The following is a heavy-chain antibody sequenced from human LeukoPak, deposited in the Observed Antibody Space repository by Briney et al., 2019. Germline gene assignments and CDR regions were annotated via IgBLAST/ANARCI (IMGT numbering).Heavy chain of an antibody. V-gene: IGHV4-39*01. CDR3: ARLSVNGWFDP. CDR2: IYYSGST. D-gene: IGHD2-8*01. J-gene: IGHJ5*02. CDR1: GGSISSSSYY. Sequence: PSETLSLTCTVSGGSISSSSYYWRWIRQPPGKGLEWIGSIYYSGSTYYNPSLKSRVTISVDTSKNQFSLKLSSVTAADTAVYYCARLSVNGWFDPWGQGTLVTVSS.